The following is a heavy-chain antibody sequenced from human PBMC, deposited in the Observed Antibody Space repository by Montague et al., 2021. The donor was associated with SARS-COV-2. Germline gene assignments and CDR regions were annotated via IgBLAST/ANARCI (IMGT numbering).Heavy chain of an antibody. V-gene: IGHV4-31*03. CDR2: IYYNGST. J-gene: IGHJ6*02. CDR1: GATITSGRYY. D-gene: IGHD3-10*01. Sequence: TLSLTCTVSGATITSGRYYWTWIRQHPGKGLEYIGNIYYNGSTYYNPSLKSRLTVSVDMSKNQFSLKLRSVTAADTAMYFCARWAALIYYYGLDVWGRGTTVTVSS. CDR3: ARWAALIYYYGLDV.